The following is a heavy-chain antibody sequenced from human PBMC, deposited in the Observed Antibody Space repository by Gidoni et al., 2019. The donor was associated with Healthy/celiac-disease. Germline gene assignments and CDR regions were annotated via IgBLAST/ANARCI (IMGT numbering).Heavy chain of an antibody. Sequence: EVQLLESGGGLVQPGGSLRPSCAASGFTFSSCAMSWVRQAPGKGVEWVSAISGSGGSTYYADSVKGRFTISRDNSKNTLYLQMNSLRAEDTAVYYCAKAIYPIAAAGTWFDYWGQGTLVTVSS. CDR2: ISGSGGST. D-gene: IGHD6-13*01. CDR1: GFTFSSCA. V-gene: IGHV3-23*01. CDR3: AKAIYPIAAAGTWFDY. J-gene: IGHJ4*02.